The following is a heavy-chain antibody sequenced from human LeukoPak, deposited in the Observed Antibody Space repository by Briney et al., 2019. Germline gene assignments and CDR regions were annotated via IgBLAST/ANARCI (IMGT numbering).Heavy chain of an antibody. V-gene: IGHV4-59*01. CDR2: IYYSGST. J-gene: IGHJ4*02. CDR3: ARGLVVVVAATSYFDY. Sequence: SETLSLTCTVSGGSISSYYWSWIRQPPGKGLEWIGYIYYSGSTNYNPSLKSRVTISVDTSKNQFSLKLSSVTAADTAVYYCARGLVVVVAATSYFDYWGQGTLVTASS. D-gene: IGHD2-15*01. CDR1: GGSISSYY.